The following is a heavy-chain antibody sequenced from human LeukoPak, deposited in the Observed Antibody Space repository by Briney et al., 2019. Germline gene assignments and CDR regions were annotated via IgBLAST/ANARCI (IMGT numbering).Heavy chain of an antibody. Sequence: PGGSLRLSCAASGLSFSSYAVSCVRHAPGEGLGWVSAIRGSGGSTYYADSAKGRSTITRDNSKNTLYLQMNSLRAEDTAVYYCAKGIVGADTYYFDYWGQGTLVTVSS. V-gene: IGHV3-23*01. D-gene: IGHD1-26*01. CDR1: GLSFSSYA. J-gene: IGHJ4*02. CDR3: AKGIVGADTYYFDY. CDR2: IRGSGGST.